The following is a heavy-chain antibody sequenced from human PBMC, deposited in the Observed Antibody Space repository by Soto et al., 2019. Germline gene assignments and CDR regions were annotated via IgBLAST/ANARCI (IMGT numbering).Heavy chain of an antibody. D-gene: IGHD3-10*01. V-gene: IGHV4-31*03. J-gene: IGHJ4*02. CDR1: GGSITSGGYC. CDR3: ARDGEYFGSGSPPLLSK. Sequence: QVQLQESGPGLVKPSQTLSLTCTVSGGSITSGGYCWTWIRQHPVKGLEWMGHIYYSGSTSYNPSRKSRVTISIDTSKNQFSLKLTSVTAADTAVYYCARDGEYFGSGSPPLLSKWGQGTLVTVSS. CDR2: IYYSGST.